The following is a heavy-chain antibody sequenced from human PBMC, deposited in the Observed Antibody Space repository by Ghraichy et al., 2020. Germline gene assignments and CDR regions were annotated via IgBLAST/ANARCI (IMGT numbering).Heavy chain of an antibody. CDR1: GFTFSSYG. V-gene: IGHV3-33*01. Sequence: GESLNISCAASGFTFSSYGMHWVRQAPGKGLEWVAVIWYDGSNKYYADSVKGRFTISRDNSKNTLYLQMNSLRAEDTAVYYCAREGKERWLQLTDYGMDVWGQGTTVTVSS. CDR2: IWYDGSNK. CDR3: AREGKERWLQLTDYGMDV. D-gene: IGHD5-24*01. J-gene: IGHJ6*02.